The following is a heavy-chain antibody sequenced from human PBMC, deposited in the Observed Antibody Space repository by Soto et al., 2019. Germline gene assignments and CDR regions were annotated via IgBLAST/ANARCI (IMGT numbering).Heavy chain of an antibody. CDR1: GGSISGSYYY. V-gene: IGHV4-39*01. Sequence: PSETLSLTCAVSGGSISGSYYYWGWLRQSPGRGPEWIGSVFYTGFTSYNPSLESRVSVSVDTSMNQFSLKVSAVTAADTAVYYCASSQKGYNWNYFDHWGQGALVTVSS. D-gene: IGHD1-20*01. CDR3: ASSQKGYNWNYFDH. J-gene: IGHJ4*02. CDR2: VFYTGFT.